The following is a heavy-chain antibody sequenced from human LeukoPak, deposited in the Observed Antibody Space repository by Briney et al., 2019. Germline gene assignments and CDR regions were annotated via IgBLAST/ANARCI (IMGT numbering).Heavy chain of an antibody. CDR3: ARRSVPEKTSPSTFDI. J-gene: IGHJ3*02. V-gene: IGHV3-73*01. D-gene: IGHD4-11*01. CDR2: IRSKANSYAT. Sequence: GGSLRLSCAASGFTFSGSAMHWVRQASGKGLEWVGRIRSKANSYATAYAASVKGRFTISRDDSKNTAYLQMNSLKTEDTAVYYCARRSVPEKTSPSTFDIWGQGTMVTVSS. CDR1: GFTFSGSA.